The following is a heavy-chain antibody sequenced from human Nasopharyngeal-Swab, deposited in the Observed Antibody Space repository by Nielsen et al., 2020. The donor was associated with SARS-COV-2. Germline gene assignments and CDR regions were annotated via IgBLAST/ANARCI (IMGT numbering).Heavy chain of an antibody. CDR3: ARGVTMIAVVPDHHASDI. Sequence: WIRQPPGKGLEWIGYIYYSGSTNYNPSLKSRVTISVDTSKNQFSLKLSSVTAADTAVYYCARGVTMIAVVPDHHASDIWGQGTMVTVSS. D-gene: IGHD3-22*01. J-gene: IGHJ3*02. CDR2: IYYSGST. V-gene: IGHV4-59*01.